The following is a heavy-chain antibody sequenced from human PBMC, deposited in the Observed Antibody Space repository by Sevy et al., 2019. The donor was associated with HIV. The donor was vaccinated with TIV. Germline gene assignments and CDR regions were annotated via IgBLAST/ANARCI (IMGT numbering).Heavy chain of an antibody. V-gene: IGHV3-23*01. D-gene: IGHD4-17*01. CDR3: AKEGAVTTAGYNFDV. Sequence: GGSLRLSCAASGFTFGNYAMTWVRQAPGKGLEWVSAISGSGGNTNYADSVKGRFTISRDNSKNTLYLQMNSLRAKDTAVYYCAKEGAVTTAGYNFDVWGKGTTVTVSS. CDR2: ISGSGGNT. CDR1: GFTFGNYA. J-gene: IGHJ6*04.